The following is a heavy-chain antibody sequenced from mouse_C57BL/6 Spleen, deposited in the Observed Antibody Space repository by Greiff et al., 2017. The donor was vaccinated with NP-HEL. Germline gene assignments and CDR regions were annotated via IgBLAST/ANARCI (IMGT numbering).Heavy chain of an antibody. Sequence: QVQLQQPGAELVKPGASVKLSCKASGYTFTSYWMQWVKQRPGQGLEWIGEIDPSDSYTNYNQKFKGKATLTVDTSSSTAYMQLSSLTSEDSAVYYCAVTTVVAKSFFDYWGQGTTLTVSS. CDR3: AVTTVVAKSFFDY. D-gene: IGHD1-1*01. V-gene: IGHV1-50*01. CDR2: IDPSDSYT. J-gene: IGHJ2*01. CDR1: GYTFTSYW.